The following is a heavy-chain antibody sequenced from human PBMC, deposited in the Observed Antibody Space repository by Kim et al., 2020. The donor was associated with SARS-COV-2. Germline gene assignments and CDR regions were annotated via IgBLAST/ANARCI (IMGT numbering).Heavy chain of an antibody. D-gene: IGHD6-13*01. J-gene: IGHJ5*02. V-gene: IGHV1-69*13. CDR2: IIPIFGTA. CDR3: ARGKAAAGPYNWFDP. CDR1: GGTFSSYA. Sequence: SVKVSCKASGGTFSSYAISWVRQAPGQGLEWMGGIIPIFGTANYAQKFQGRVTITADESTSTAYMELSSLRSEDTAVYYCARGKAAAGPYNWFDPWGQGTRVTVSS.